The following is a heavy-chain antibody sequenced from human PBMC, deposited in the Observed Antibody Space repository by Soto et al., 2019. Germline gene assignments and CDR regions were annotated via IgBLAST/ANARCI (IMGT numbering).Heavy chain of an antibody. CDR2: IIPIFGTA. D-gene: IGHD3-22*01. CDR1: GGTFSSYA. J-gene: IGHJ6*02. V-gene: IGHV1-69*01. CDR3: ARAMYDSSGYYYGYYYYYGMDV. Sequence: QVQLVQSGAEVKKPGSSVKVSCKASGGTFSSYAISWVRQAPGQGLEWMGGIIPIFGTANYAQKFQGRVTITADESTSTAYMELSSLRSEDTALYYCARAMYDSSGYYYGYYYYYGMDVWGQGTTVTVSS.